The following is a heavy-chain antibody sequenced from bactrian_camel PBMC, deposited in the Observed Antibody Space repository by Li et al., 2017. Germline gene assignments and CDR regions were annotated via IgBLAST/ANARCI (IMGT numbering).Heavy chain of an antibody. CDR2: IDSDGSA. J-gene: IGHJ4*01. V-gene: IGHV3S55*01. Sequence: MGWYRQVPGKEPEGVAAIDSDGSAYYADSEKGRFTISEDNARNTLYLQMNNLKPEDTAMYYCSVDRGPWPCEVSLGVGDYRGQGTQVTVS. D-gene: IGHD3*01. CDR3: SVDRGPWPCEVSLGVGDY.